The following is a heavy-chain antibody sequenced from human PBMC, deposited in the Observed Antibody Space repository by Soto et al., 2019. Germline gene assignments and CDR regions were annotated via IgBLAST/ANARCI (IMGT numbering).Heavy chain of an antibody. V-gene: IGHV3-7*03. CDR2: ISQDGTKN. CDR3: ARSPPSGSYFSYFDY. Sequence: GGSLRLSCAASGFTFSSFWMSWVRQAPGKGLAWVASISQDGTKNYYVDSVKGRFTISRDNPKNSLFLQMHSLRAEDTAVYYCARSPPSGSYFSYFDYWGQGTLVTVSS. J-gene: IGHJ4*02. D-gene: IGHD1-26*01. CDR1: GFTFSSFW.